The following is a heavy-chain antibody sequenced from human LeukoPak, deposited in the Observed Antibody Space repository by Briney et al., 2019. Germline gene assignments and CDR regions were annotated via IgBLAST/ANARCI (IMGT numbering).Heavy chain of an antibody. J-gene: IGHJ4*02. Sequence: SETLSLTCTVSGGSFSSYYWSWIRQPPGKGLEWIGYIYYSGSTNYNPSLKSRVTISVDTSKNQFSLKLSSVTAADTAVYYCARESDSSGYSLDYWGQGTLVTVSS. CDR3: ARESDSSGYSLDY. CDR1: GGSFSSYY. D-gene: IGHD3-22*01. CDR2: IYYSGST. V-gene: IGHV4-59*01.